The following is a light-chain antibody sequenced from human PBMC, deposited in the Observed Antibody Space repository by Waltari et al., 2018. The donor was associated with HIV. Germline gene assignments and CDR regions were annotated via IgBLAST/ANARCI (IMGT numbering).Light chain of an antibody. Sequence: QSALTQPPSASGSPGQSVTISCTGTSSDVGGYGYVSWYQQHPGKAPKLIIYEVNKRPSGVPDRFSGSKSGNTASLTVSGLQSEDEADYYCSSYAGSNNLGVFGGGTKLTVL. V-gene: IGLV2-8*01. CDR2: EVN. CDR3: SSYAGSNNLGV. CDR1: SSDVGGYGY. J-gene: IGLJ2*01.